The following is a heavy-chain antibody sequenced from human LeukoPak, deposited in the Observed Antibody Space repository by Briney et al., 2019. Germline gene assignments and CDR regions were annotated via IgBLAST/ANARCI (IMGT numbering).Heavy chain of an antibody. CDR1: GFTFSNYA. Sequence: GGSLRLSCAASGFTFSNYAMSWVRQAPGKGLEWVSAISGPGGNTHYADSVKGRFTIFRDNSKNTLYLQMNSLRAEDTAIYYCAKEYSRGYANWFDPWGQGTLVTDSS. D-gene: IGHD3-22*01. CDR2: ISGPGGNT. V-gene: IGHV3-23*01. CDR3: AKEYSRGYANWFDP. J-gene: IGHJ5*02.